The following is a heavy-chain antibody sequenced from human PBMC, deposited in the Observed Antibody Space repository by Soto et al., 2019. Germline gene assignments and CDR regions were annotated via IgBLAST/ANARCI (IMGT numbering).Heavy chain of an antibody. CDR1: GGSISSYY. CDR3: ARAEYSSGWYWFDP. Sequence: SETLSLTCTVSGGSISSYYWSWIRQPPGKGLEWIGYIYYSGSTNYNPSLKSRVTISVDTSKNQFSLKLSSVTAADTAVYYCARAEYSSGWYWFDPWGQGTLVTVS. V-gene: IGHV4-59*01. J-gene: IGHJ5*02. CDR2: IYYSGST. D-gene: IGHD6-19*01.